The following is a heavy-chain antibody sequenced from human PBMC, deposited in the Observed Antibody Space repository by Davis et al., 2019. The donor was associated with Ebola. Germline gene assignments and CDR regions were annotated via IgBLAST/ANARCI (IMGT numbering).Heavy chain of an antibody. J-gene: IGHJ5*02. CDR2: IWYDGSNK. CDR3: ARGLWVTHGPGWFDP. Sequence: PGGSLRLSCAASGFTFSSYGMHWVRQAPGKGLEWVAVIWYDGSNKYYADSVKGRFTISRDNSKNTLYLQMNSLRAEDTAVYYCARGLWVTHGPGWFDPWGQGTLVTVSS. CDR1: GFTFSSYG. V-gene: IGHV3-33*01. D-gene: IGHD3-10*01.